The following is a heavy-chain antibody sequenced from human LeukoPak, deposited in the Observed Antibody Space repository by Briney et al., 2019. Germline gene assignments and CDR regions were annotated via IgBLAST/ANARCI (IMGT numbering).Heavy chain of an antibody. V-gene: IGHV3-48*01. CDR3: ARDVVPAAIPAYFDY. CDR2: TSSSSSTI. D-gene: IGHD2-2*02. CDR1: GFTFSSYS. Sequence: GGSLRLSCAASGFTFSSYSMNWVRQAPGKGLEWVSYTSSSSSTIYYADSVKGRFTISRDNAKNSLYLQMNSLRAEDTAAYYCARDVVPAAIPAYFDYWGQGTLVTVSS. J-gene: IGHJ4*02.